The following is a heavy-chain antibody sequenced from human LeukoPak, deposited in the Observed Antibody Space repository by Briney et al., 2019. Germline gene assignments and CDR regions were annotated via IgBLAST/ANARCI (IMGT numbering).Heavy chain of an antibody. CDR1: GFTFSGYA. D-gene: IGHD3-22*01. CDR2: IYGSGRST. V-gene: IGHV3-23*01. CDR3: AKADYYDSNTYRAQFIQH. Sequence: AGSLRLSCAASGFTFSGYAMSWVRPAPGKGVEWVSVIYGSGRSTYNAHSLKGRFTISRDNSKNTLYLQMNSLRAEDTAVYYCAKADYYDSNTYRAQFIQHWGQGTLVPVSS. J-gene: IGHJ1*01.